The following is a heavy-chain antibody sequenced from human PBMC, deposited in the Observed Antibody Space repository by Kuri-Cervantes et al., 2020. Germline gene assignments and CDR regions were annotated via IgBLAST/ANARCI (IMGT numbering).Heavy chain of an antibody. CDR3: ASSSSGWFFDY. CDR1: GYTFTSYA. D-gene: IGHD6-19*01. Sequence: GGSLRLSCKASGYTFTSYAMHWVRQAPGQRLEWMGWINAGNGNTKYSQKFQGRVTITRDTSASTAYMELSSLRSEDTAVYYCASSSSGWFFDYWGQGTLVTVSS. V-gene: IGHV1-3*01. CDR2: INAGNGNT. J-gene: IGHJ4*02.